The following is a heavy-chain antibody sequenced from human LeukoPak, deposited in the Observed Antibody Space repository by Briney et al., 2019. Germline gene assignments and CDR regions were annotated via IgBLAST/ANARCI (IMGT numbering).Heavy chain of an antibody. D-gene: IGHD3-10*01. J-gene: IGHJ4*02. CDR3: ARIGGSGTYWDY. Sequence: GGSLRLSCSASGFTFSDYWMSWVRQAPGKGLEWVANIKYHGSDEHYVDSVRGRFTISRDNAKNSLFLQMNSLRAEDTAVYYCARIGGSGTYWDYWGQGTLVTVSS. CDR1: GFTFSDYW. CDR2: IKYHGSDE. V-gene: IGHV3-7*01.